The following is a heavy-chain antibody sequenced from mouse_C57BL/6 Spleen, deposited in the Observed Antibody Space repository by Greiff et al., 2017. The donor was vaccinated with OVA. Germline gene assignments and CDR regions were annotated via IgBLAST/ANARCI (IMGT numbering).Heavy chain of an antibody. CDR2: ILPGSGST. J-gene: IGHJ3*01. V-gene: IGHV1-9*01. CDR3: GRTPPLYGDDPAWFAY. CDR1: GYTFTGYW. D-gene: IGHD2-2*01. Sequence: QVQLQQSGAELMKPGASVKLSCKATGYTFTGYWIEWVKQRPGHGLEWIGEILPGSGSTNYNEKFKGKATFTADTSSNTSYMQLSSLTTEDSAVYYGGRTPPLYGDDPAWFAYWGQGTLVTVSA.